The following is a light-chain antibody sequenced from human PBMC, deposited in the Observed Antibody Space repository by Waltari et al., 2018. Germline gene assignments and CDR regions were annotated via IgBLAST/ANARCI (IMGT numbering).Light chain of an antibody. CDR3: QVWHPDIDPGV. J-gene: IGLJ1*01. CDR1: NIGSYS. V-gene: IGLV3-21*04. CDR2: YDS. Sequence: SYVLTQPPSVSVAPGETARITCGGDNIGSYSVHWYQQKPRQAPVLVIFYDSDRPSGLPARFTGANSGNTATRTITSVEAGDEARYYCQVWHPDIDPGVFGTGTEVTVL.